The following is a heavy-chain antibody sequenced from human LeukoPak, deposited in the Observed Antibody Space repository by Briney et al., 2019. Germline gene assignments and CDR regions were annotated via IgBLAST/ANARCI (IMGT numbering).Heavy chain of an antibody. V-gene: IGHV1-2*02. Sequence: ASVKISCKASGYTFTGYYMHWVRKTPGQGLEWMGWINPNTGDTNYGRKFQGRVTMTRDTSINTAYMELRSLRSDDTAVYYCARSRRVGNGEYPDYWGQGTLVTVSS. D-gene: IGHD3-10*01. CDR1: GYTFTGYY. J-gene: IGHJ4*02. CDR3: ARSRRVGNGEYPDY. CDR2: INPNTGDT.